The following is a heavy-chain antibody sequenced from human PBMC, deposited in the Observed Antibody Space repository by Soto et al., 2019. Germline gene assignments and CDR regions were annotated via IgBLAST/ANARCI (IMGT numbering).Heavy chain of an antibody. CDR3: ASGIQLWLRRINNGYSG. CDR2: IIPMFGTA. CDR1: GGTFSTYA. J-gene: IGHJ4*02. V-gene: IGHV1-69*12. Sequence: QVQLVQSGAEVKKPESSVKVSCKAPGGTFSTYAISWVQQAPGQGLEWMGGIIPMFGTANYAQRFRDRVTITADESTNTGYMELSSLRSEDTAVYFCASGIQLWLRRINNGYSGWGQGTLVTVSS. D-gene: IGHD5-18*01.